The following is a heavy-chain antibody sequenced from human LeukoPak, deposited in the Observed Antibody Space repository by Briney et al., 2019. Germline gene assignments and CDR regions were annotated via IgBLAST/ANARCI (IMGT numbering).Heavy chain of an antibody. CDR1: GYTFTGYY. CDR3: VLVVITTAWFDP. J-gene: IGHJ5*02. V-gene: IGHV1-2*02. D-gene: IGHD3-22*01. Sequence: GASVKVSCKASGYTFTGYYMHWVRQAPGQGLEWMGWINPNSDGTNYAQKFQGRVTMTRDTSISTACMELSRLRSDDTAVYYCVLVVITTAWFDPWGQGTLVTVSS. CDR2: INPNSDGT.